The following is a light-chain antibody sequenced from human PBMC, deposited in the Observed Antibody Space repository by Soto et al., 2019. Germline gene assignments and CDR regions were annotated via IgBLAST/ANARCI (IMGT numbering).Light chain of an antibody. V-gene: IGLV2-11*01. CDR3: CSYAGNSLWV. CDR2: DVS. Sequence: QSALTQPRSVPGSPGQSVTISCTGTSSDVGGYNYVSWYQQHPGKAPKLVIYDVSKRPSGVPDRFSGSKSGNTASLTISGLQAEDEADYYCCSYAGNSLWVFGGGTKLTVL. J-gene: IGLJ3*02. CDR1: SSDVGGYNY.